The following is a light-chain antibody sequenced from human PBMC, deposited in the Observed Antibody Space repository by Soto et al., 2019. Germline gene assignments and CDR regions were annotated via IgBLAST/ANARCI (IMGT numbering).Light chain of an antibody. Sequence: EIVMTQSPATLSVSPGERATLSCRASQNVNTNLAWYQQKPGQAPRLLIYDTSTRTTGIPVRFSSSGSGTEFTLTISSLQSEDFAVYYCQQYNNWPLTFGGGTKVEIK. CDR3: QQYNNWPLT. J-gene: IGKJ4*01. CDR2: DTS. V-gene: IGKV3-15*01. CDR1: QNVNTN.